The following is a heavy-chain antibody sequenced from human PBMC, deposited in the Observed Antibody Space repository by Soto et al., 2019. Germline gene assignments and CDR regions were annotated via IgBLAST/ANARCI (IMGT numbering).Heavy chain of an antibody. V-gene: IGHV4-31*03. CDR3: ARVAYYYDSSGYFY. J-gene: IGHJ4*02. Sequence: PSETLSLTCTVSGGSISSGGYYWSWIRPHPGKGLEWIGYIYYSGSTYYNPSLKSRVTISVDTSKNQFSLKLSSVTAADTAVYYCARVAYYYDSSGYFYWGQGTLVTVSS. D-gene: IGHD3-22*01. CDR1: GGSISSGGYY. CDR2: IYYSGST.